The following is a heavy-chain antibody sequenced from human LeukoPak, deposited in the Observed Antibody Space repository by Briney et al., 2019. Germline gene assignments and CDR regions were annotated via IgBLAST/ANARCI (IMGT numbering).Heavy chain of an antibody. CDR1: GYTFTSYD. D-gene: IGHD3-9*01. Sequence: ASVKVSCKASGYTFTSYDVNWVRQATGQGLEWMGWMNPNSGNTGYAQKFQGRVTMTRNTSISTAYMELSSLRSEDTAVYYCARWTQYYDILNGYYYYGMDVWGQGTTVTVSS. CDR2: MNPNSGNT. V-gene: IGHV1-8*01. J-gene: IGHJ6*02. CDR3: ARWTQYYDILNGYYYYGMDV.